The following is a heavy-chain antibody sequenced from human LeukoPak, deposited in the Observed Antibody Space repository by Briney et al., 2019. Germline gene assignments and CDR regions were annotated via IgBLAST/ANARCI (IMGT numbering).Heavy chain of an antibody. J-gene: IGHJ4*02. Sequence: ASVTVSCKASGYTFIDYYIHWVRQAPGQGLEWMGRINPNSGGSNYAQNFQGRVTMNRDTSISTAYMELSRLRSDDTAVYYCARDLPSTSNWELDYWGQGTLVTVSS. V-gene: IGHV1-2*06. CDR2: INPNSGGS. CDR3: ARDLPSTSNWELDY. D-gene: IGHD7-27*01. CDR1: GYTFIDYY.